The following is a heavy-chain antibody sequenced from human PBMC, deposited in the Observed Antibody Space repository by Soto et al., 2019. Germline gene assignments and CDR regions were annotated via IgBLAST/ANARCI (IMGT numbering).Heavy chain of an antibody. CDR1: GGAIIGTNSY. D-gene: IGHD5-18*01. J-gene: IGHJ4*02. V-gene: IGHV4-39*01. CDR3: ARHIRYTYGYFPRYIAR. Sequence: SETLSLTCPVSGGAIIGTNSYWGWIRQPPGKGLEWIGSIFHSGNTYYNPSLESRVTISVDTSKNQFSLMLNSVTAADTAIYYWARHIRYTYGYFPRYIARWGQGTLVTVA. CDR2: IFHSGNT.